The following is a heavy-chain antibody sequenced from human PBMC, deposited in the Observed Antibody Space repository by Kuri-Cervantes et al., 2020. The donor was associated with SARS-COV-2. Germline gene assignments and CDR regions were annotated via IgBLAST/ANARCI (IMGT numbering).Heavy chain of an antibody. CDR2: IWYDGSNK. J-gene: IGHJ4*02. V-gene: IGHV3-33*01. CDR3: ARGGQRWLQPFDY. Sequence: GESLKISCAASGFTFSSYGMHWVRQAPGKGLEWVAVIWYDGSNKYYADSVKGRFTISRDNSKNTLYLQMNSLRAEDTAVYYCARGGQRWLQPFDYWGQGTLVTVSS. CDR1: GFTFSSYG. D-gene: IGHD5-24*01.